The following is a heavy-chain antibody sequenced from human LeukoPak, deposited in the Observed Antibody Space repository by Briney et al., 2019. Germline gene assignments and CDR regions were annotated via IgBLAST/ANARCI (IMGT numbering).Heavy chain of an antibody. CDR2: IHASGST. CDR1: SGSISDYW. J-gene: IGHJ3*01. Sequence: PSETLSLTCSVSSGSISDYWWNWIRQPAGKGLEWIGRIHASGSTDYNPSLKSRVTMSVDTPKNIFSLRLTSVTAADTAVYYCARDLKAKILHTFDVWGQGTMVTVYS. CDR3: ARDLKAKILHTFDV. V-gene: IGHV4-4*07. D-gene: IGHD5-12*01.